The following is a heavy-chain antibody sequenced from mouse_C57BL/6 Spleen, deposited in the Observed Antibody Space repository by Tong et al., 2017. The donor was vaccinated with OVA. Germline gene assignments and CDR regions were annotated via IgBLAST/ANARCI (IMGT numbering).Heavy chain of an antibody. V-gene: IGHV1-22*01. CDR2: INPNNGGT. J-gene: IGHJ2*01. CDR3: ARSGYGSSYYFDY. CDR1: GYTFTDYN. D-gene: IGHD1-1*01. Sequence: EVQLQESGPELVKPGASVKLSCKASGYTFTDYNMHWVKQSHGKSLEWIGYINPNNGGTSYNQKFKGKATLTVNKSSSTAYMELRSLTSEDSAVYYCARSGYGSSYYFDYWGQGTTLTVSS.